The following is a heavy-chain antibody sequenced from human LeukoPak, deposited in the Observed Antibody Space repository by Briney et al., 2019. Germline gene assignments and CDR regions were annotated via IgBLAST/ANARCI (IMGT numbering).Heavy chain of an antibody. CDR3: AKRIWFGDGPSWDY. V-gene: IGHV1-69*05. Sequence: SVKVSCKASGGTFSSYAISGGRQAPGQGLDWMGGIIPIFGTANYAQKFQGRVTITTDESTSTAYMELSSLRSEDTAVYYCAKRIWFGDGPSWDYWGQGTLVTVSS. D-gene: IGHD3-10*01. J-gene: IGHJ4*02. CDR2: IIPIFGTA. CDR1: GGTFSSYA.